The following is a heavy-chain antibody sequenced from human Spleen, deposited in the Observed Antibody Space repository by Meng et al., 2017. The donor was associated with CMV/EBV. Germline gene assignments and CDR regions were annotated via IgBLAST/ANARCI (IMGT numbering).Heavy chain of an antibody. Sequence: GGSLRLSCKGSGYSFTSYWIGWVRQMPGKGLEWMGIIYPGDSDTRYSPSFQGQVTISADKSISTAYLQWRSLKASDTAMYYCARLYPYCGGDCYSNYFDYWGQRTLVTVSS. CDR1: GYSFTSYW. V-gene: IGHV5-51*01. J-gene: IGHJ4*02. D-gene: IGHD2-21*01. CDR2: IYPGDSDT. CDR3: ARLYPYCGGDCYSNYFDY.